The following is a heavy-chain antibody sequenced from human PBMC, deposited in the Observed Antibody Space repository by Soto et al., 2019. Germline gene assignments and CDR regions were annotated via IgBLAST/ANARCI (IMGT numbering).Heavy chain of an antibody. J-gene: IGHJ4*02. D-gene: IGHD6-13*01. CDR3: AKENGYSSSWFEFDY. V-gene: IGHV3-48*01. Sequence: GGSLRLSCADSGFTFSSDSMNWVRQAPGKGLEWVSYISSSSSTIYYADSVKGRFTISRDNAKNSLYLQMNSLRAEDTAVYYCAKENGYSSSWFEFDYWGQGT. CDR1: GFTFSSDS. CDR2: ISSSSSTI.